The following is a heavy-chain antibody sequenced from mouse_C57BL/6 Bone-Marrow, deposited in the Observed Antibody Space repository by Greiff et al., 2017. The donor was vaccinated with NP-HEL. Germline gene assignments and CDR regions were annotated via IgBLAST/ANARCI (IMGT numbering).Heavy chain of an antibody. Sequence: QVQLQQPGAELVMPGASVKLSCKASGYTFTSYWMHWVKQRPGQGLEWIGEIDPSDSYTNYNQKFKGKSTLTVDKSSSTAYMQLSSLTSEDSAVYYCAREDYYLGFFDYWGQGTTLTVSS. CDR2: IDPSDSYT. V-gene: IGHV1-69*01. CDR1: GYTFTSYW. J-gene: IGHJ2*01. CDR3: AREDYYLGFFDY. D-gene: IGHD1-1*01.